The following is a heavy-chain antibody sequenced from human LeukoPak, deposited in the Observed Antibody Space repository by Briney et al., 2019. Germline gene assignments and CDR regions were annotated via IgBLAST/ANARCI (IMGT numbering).Heavy chain of an antibody. CDR2: LNPDSGAT. V-gene: IGHV1-2*02. J-gene: IGHJ3*02. CDR3: ARDLAATGGSSSPYDAFAI. CDR1: GYTFSANY. D-gene: IGHD1-26*01. Sequence: GASVKVSCKAAGYTFSANYINWVRQAPGQRLEWMGWLNPDSGATAYAKKFQGRISMTRDTYINTAYMELTTLTSNDTAVYYCARDLAATGGSSSPYDAFAIWGQGVMVTVSS.